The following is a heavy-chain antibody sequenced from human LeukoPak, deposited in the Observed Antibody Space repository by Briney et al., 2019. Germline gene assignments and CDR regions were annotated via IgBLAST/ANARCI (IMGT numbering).Heavy chain of an antibody. D-gene: IGHD6-13*01. Sequence: SETLSLTCTVSGGSISSYYWSWIRQPAAMGLEWIGRIYSSGTTTYNPSFKSRVTMSLDTSNNQLSLKLTSVTAADTAVYYCARVSPIPAAGSSYYFAMDVWGQGTTVTVSS. CDR1: GGSISSYY. CDR2: IYSSGTT. J-gene: IGHJ6*02. V-gene: IGHV4-4*07. CDR3: ARVSPIPAAGSSYYFAMDV.